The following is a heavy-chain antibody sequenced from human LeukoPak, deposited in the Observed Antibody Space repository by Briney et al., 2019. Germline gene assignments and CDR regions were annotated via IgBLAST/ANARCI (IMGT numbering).Heavy chain of an antibody. V-gene: IGHV3-23*01. CDR2: ISGSGGST. Sequence: GASLRLSCAASGFTFSSYAMSWVRQAPGKGLEWVLAISGSGGSTYYADSVKGRFTISRDNSKNTLYLQMNSLRAEDTAVYYCAKDLGIVAKFGGYFDYWGQGTLVTVSS. CDR1: GFTFSSYA. D-gene: IGHD2-21*01. CDR3: AKDLGIVAKFGGYFDY. J-gene: IGHJ4*02.